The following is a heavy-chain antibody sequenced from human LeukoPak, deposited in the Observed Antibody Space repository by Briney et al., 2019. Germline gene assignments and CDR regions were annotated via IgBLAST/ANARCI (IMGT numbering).Heavy chain of an antibody. V-gene: IGHV3-30-3*01. CDR2: ISHDGGNK. CDR3: AKDWEVRYFTLYYFDY. J-gene: IGHJ4*02. CDR1: GFSFSDYV. Sequence: GGSLRLSCAASGFSFSDYVMHWVRQAPGKGLEWVAVISHDGGNKYYADSVKGRFTISRDNSKNTLYLQMNSLRAEDTAVYYCAKDWEVRYFTLYYFDYWGQGTLVTVSS. D-gene: IGHD3-9*01.